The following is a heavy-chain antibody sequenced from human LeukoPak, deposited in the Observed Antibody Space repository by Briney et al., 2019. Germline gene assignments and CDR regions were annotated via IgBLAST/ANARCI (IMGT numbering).Heavy chain of an antibody. CDR2: IVHSGNT. D-gene: IGHD6-13*01. J-gene: IGHJ3*02. CDR3: ARFGSSTWYKGAFDI. CDR1: GGSFSGYY. V-gene: IGHV4-34*12. Sequence: SETLSLTCDLYGGSFSGYYWSWIRQPPGKGLEWIGEIVHSGNTKYNPSLKSRVTILVDTSKNQFSLNLTSVTAADTAVYYCARFGSSTWYKGAFDIWGQGTMVTVAS.